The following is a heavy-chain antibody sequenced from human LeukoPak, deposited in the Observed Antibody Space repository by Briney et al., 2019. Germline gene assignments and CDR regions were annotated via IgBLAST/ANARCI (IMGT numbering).Heavy chain of an antibody. V-gene: IGHV3-23*01. CDR2: ISGSGGST. D-gene: IGHD3-16*02. CDR3: AKAIGARLGELSFSHFDY. Sequence: GGSLRLSCAASGFTFSSYAMSWVRQAPGKGLEWVSAISGSGGSTYYADSVKGRFTISRDNSKNTLYLQMNSLRAEDTAVYYCAKAIGARLGELSFSHFDYWGQGTLVTVSS. CDR1: GFTFSSYA. J-gene: IGHJ4*02.